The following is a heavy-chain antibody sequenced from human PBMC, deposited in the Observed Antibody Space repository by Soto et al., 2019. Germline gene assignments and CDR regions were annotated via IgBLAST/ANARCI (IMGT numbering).Heavy chain of an antibody. CDR3: ARDLFSTVTRSVDY. Sequence: ASVKASCKASGYTSTSYYMHWVRQAPGQGLEWMGIINPSGGSTSYAQKFQGRVTMTRDTSTSTVYMELSSLRSEDTAVYYCARDLFSTVTRSVDYWGQGTLVTVYS. CDR1: GYTSTSYY. CDR2: INPSGGST. D-gene: IGHD4-4*01. V-gene: IGHV1-46*01. J-gene: IGHJ4*02.